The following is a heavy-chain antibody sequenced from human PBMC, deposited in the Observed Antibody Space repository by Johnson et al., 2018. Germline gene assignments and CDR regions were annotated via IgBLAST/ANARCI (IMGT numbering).Heavy chain of an antibody. CDR2: IYRGGST. CDR1: GFTFSSYG. J-gene: IGHJ3*02. V-gene: IGHV3-NL1*01. D-gene: IGHD3-22*01. Sequence: QVQLQESGGGVVQPGRSLRLSCAASGFTFSSYGMHWVRQAPGKGLEWVSVIYRGGSTYYADSVKGRLPISRDNAKNSLYLQMNSLRAEDTALYYCAKNGGDSSGYARNAFDIWGQGTMVTVPS. CDR3: AKNGGDSSGYARNAFDI.